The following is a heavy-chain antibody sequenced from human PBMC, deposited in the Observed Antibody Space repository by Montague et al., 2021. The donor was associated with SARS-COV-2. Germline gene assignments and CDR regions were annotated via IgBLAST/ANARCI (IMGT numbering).Heavy chain of an antibody. D-gene: IGHD2/OR15-2a*01. CDR3: ARAQMAVTEYYPDY. CDR2: IYYSGTA. V-gene: IGHV4-39*01. CDR1: GGSISSSSHY. Sequence: SETLSLTCSVSGGSISSSSHYWAWIRQPPGRRLEWIGTIYYSGTALYHPSLKSRITMSVDTSDNQFSLQLNSMSATDTAIYYCARAQMAVTEYYPDYWGQGILVTVSS. J-gene: IGHJ4*02.